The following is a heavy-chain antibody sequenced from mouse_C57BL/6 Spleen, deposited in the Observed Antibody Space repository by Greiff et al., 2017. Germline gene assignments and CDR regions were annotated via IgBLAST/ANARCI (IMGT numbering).Heavy chain of an antibody. V-gene: IGHV1-53*01. CDR1: GYTFTSYW. CDR3: ARYYSNSYWYFDV. Sequence: QVQLQQPGPELVKPGASVKLSCKASGYTFTSYWMHWVKPRPGQGLEWIGNINPSNGGTNYNEKFKSKATLTVDKSSSTAYMQLSSLTSEDSAVYYCARYYSNSYWYFDVWGTGTTVTVSS. D-gene: IGHD2-5*01. J-gene: IGHJ1*03. CDR2: INPSNGGT.